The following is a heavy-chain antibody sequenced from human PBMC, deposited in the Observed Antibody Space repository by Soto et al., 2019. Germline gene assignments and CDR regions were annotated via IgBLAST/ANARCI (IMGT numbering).Heavy chain of an antibody. CDR1: GGSFTSNNW. CDR3: ASRDPGTSVDY. Sequence: QVQLQESGPGLVKPSGTLSLTCAVSGGSFTSNNWWTWVRQPPGQGLEWIGEIYRTGSTNYKPSLKSRVTIPLDKSENQFSLKVTSLTAADTAVYYCASRDPGTSVDYWGQGTLVTVSS. V-gene: IGHV4-4*02. CDR2: IYRTGST. J-gene: IGHJ4*02. D-gene: IGHD1-7*01.